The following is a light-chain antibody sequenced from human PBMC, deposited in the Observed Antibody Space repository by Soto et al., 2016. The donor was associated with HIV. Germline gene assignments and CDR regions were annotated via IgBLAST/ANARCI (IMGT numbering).Light chain of an antibody. CDR3: QVDDSSRDHSQVV. J-gene: IGLJ2*01. CDR2: DDS. V-gene: IGLV3-21*03. Sequence: SYELTQPPSVSVAPGKTARITCGGDNIGTKGVHWYQQKPGQAPVLVVFDDSDRPSGIPERFSGSNSGNTATLTISRVEAGDEADYFCQVDDSSRDHSQVVFGGGTKLTVL. CDR1: NIGTKG.